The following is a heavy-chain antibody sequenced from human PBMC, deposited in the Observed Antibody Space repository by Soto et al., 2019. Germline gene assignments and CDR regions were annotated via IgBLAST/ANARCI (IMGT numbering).Heavy chain of an antibody. CDR3: ARDLAAGDY. CDR1: GYTFITYY. Sequence: QVQLVQSGAEVKKPGASVKLSCKASGYTFITYYIHWVRQAPGQGLEWMGIFNPTSGSTNYAQQFQGRVTLTMDTSTRTVYMELSSLRFDDTAVYYCARDLAAGDYWGQGTLVTVSS. V-gene: IGHV1-46*01. J-gene: IGHJ4*02. CDR2: FNPTSGST. D-gene: IGHD6-13*01.